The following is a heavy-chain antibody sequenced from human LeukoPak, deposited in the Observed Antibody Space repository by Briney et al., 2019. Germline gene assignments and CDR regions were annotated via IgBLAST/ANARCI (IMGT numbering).Heavy chain of an antibody. CDR1: GYSFTSYW. CDR2: IYPGDSDT. J-gene: IGHJ5*02. CDR3: ARLRIAAAGTGSYWFDP. V-gene: IGHV5-51*01. D-gene: IGHD6-13*01. Sequence: GESLEISCKGSGYSFTSYWIGWVRQMPGKGLEWMGIIYPGDSDTRYSPSFQGQVTISADKSLSTAYLQWSSLKASDTAMYYCARLRIAAAGTGSYWFDPWGQGTLVTVSS.